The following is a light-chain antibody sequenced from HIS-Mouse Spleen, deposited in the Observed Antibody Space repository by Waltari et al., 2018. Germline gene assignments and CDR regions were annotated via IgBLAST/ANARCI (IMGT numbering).Light chain of an antibody. Sequence: SYVLTQPPSVSVAPGQTARITCGGNNIGSKSVHWYQQKPGQAPVLVVYDDRDRPSGIPERFSGSNSGNTATLTISRVEAGDEADYYCQVWDSSSDPPFGGGTKLTVL. CDR2: DDR. J-gene: IGLJ3*02. CDR3: QVWDSSSDPP. CDR1: NIGSKS. V-gene: IGLV3-21*02.